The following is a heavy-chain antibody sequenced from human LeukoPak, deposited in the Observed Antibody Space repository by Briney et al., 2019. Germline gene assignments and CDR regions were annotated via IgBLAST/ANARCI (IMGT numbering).Heavy chain of an antibody. V-gene: IGHV4-34*01. CDR3: ARAALDYYDSSGRCFYYY. CDR1: GGSFSGCY. D-gene: IGHD3-22*01. Sequence: PSEALSLICAVYGGSFSGCYWSWIRQPRGKGLEWIGEINHSGSTNYNPSLTSRVPISVETSKNQFSLKLTSVTAADTAVYYCARAALDYYDSSGRCFYYYWGQGTLVTV. CDR2: INHSGST. J-gene: IGHJ4*02.